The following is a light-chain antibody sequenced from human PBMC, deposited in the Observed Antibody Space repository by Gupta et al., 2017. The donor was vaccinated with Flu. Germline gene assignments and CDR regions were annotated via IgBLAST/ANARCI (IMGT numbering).Light chain of an antibody. J-gene: IGLJ3*02. CDR2: EAS. Sequence: SVTISCTGTSSDVGGYNYVSWYQQHPGEAPKLIIYEASKRPSGVPDRFSGSKSGNTASLTVSGLQAEDEVNYFCSSYAGSNNWVFGGGTTLTVL. CDR1: SSDVGGYNY. CDR3: SSYAGSNNWV. V-gene: IGLV2-8*01.